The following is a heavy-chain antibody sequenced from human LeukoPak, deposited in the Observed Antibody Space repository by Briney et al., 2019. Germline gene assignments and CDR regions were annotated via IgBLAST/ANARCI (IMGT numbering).Heavy chain of an antibody. Sequence: KTGGSLRLSCAASGFTFSDYYMSWIRQAPGKGLEWDSYISSSGSTIYYADSVKGRFTISRDNAKNSLYLQMNSLRAEDTAVYYCARDTEGVPYYYYYYMDVWGKGTTVTVSS. CDR3: ARDTEGVPYYYYYYMDV. CDR2: ISSSGSTI. J-gene: IGHJ6*03. D-gene: IGHD3-16*01. V-gene: IGHV3-11*04. CDR1: GFTFSDYY.